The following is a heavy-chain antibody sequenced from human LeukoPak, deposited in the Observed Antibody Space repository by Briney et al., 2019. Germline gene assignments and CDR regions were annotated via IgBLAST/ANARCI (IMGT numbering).Heavy chain of an antibody. CDR2: IKQDGREK. J-gene: IGHJ4*02. Sequence: GGSLRLSCAASGFTFSSYWMSWVRQAPGKGLEWVANIKQDGREKYYVDSVKGRFTISRDNAKNSLYLQMNSLRAEDTAVYYCAKGVGGDLRYYFDYWGQGTLVTVSS. V-gene: IGHV3-7*01. D-gene: IGHD2-21*02. CDR1: GFTFSSYW. CDR3: AKGVGGDLRYYFDY.